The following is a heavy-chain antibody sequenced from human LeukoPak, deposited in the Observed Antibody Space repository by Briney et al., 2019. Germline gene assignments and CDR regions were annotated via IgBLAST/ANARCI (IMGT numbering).Heavy chain of an antibody. CDR3: ARTGPLYFYY. CDR2: ISGDGGIT. V-gene: IGHV3-23*01. J-gene: IGHJ4*02. CDR1: GFTFSFYG. D-gene: IGHD1-1*01. Sequence: GGSLRLSCAASGFTFSFYGLSWVRQAPGKGLECVSAISGDGGITLYADSVKGRFTVSRDNSKNTLYLQMNSLRVDDTAVYYCARTGPLYFYYWGQGTLVTVSS.